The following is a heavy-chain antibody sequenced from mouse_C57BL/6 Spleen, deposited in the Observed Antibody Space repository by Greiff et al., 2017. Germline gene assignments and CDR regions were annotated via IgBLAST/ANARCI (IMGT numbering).Heavy chain of an antibody. J-gene: IGHJ3*01. CDR1: GYTFTSYW. D-gene: IGHD2-4*01. CDR3: ARDDSLFAY. CDR2: IDPSDSVT. Sequence: VQLQQSGAELVRPGSSVTLSCKASGYTFTSYWMHWVKQRPIQGLEWIGNIDPSDSVTHYNQKFKDKATLTADKSSSTAYMQLSSLTYEDSAVYYCARDDSLFAYWGQGTLVTVSS. V-gene: IGHV1-52*01.